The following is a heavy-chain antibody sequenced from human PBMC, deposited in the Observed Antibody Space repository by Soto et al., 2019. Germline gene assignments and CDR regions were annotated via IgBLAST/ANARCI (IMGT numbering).Heavy chain of an antibody. CDR3: ASPGGYSSGWAY. V-gene: IGHV3-30-3*01. CDR1: GFTFSSYA. D-gene: IGHD6-19*01. Sequence: QVQLVESGGGVVQPGRSLRLSCAASGFTFSSYAMHWVRQAPGKGLEWVAVISYDGSNKYYADSVKGRFTISRDNSKNTLYLQMNSLRAEETAVYYCASPGGYSSGWAYWGQGTLVTVSS. CDR2: ISYDGSNK. J-gene: IGHJ4*02.